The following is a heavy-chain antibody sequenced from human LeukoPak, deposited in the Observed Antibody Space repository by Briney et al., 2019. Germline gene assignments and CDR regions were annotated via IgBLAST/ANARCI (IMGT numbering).Heavy chain of an antibody. CDR1: GFTFSSYG. D-gene: IGHD2-8*01. CDR2: IRYDGSNK. V-gene: IGHV3-30*02. Sequence: GGSLRLSCAASGFTFSSYGMHWVRQAPGKGLEWVAFIRYDGSNKYYADSVKGRFTISRDNSKNTLYLQMNSLRAEDTAVYYCAREKGDIILMVYARFDYWGQGTLVTVSS. J-gene: IGHJ4*02. CDR3: AREKGDIILMVYARFDY.